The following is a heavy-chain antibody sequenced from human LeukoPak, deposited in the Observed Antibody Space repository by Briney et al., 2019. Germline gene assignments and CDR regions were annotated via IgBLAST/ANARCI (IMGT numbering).Heavy chain of an antibody. CDR1: GGSISSYY. V-gene: IGHV4-59*01. D-gene: IGHD1-7*01. Sequence: PSETLSPTCTVSGGSISSYYWSWIRQPPGKGLEWIGYIYYSGSTNYNPSLKSRVTISVDTSKNQFSLKLSSVTAADTAVYYCARGLELLYGMDVWGQGTTVTVSS. CDR2: IYYSGST. CDR3: ARGLELLYGMDV. J-gene: IGHJ6*02.